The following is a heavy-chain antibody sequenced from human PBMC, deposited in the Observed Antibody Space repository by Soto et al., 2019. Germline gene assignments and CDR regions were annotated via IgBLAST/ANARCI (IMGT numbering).Heavy chain of an antibody. Sequence: QVQLVESGGGVVQPGRSLRLSCAASGFTFSSYGMHWVRQAPGKGLEWVAGIWYDGSNKYYADSVKGRFTISRDNSKNTLYRQMNSLRAEDTAVYYCARERGSSWYSSWYFDLWGRGTLVSVSS. CDR2: IWYDGSNK. V-gene: IGHV3-33*01. J-gene: IGHJ2*01. D-gene: IGHD6-13*01. CDR1: GFTFSSYG. CDR3: ARERGSSWYSSWYFDL.